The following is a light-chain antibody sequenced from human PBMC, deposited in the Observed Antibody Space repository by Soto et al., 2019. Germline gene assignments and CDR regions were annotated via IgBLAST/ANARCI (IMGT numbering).Light chain of an antibody. V-gene: IGKV3-20*01. Sequence: EIVLTQSPGTLSLSPGEGATLSCRASQSVSSTYLAWYQQKPGQAPRLLIYGASNRATGIPDRFSGSGSGTDFTLTISRLEPEDFAVYNCQQYGSSPWTFGQGTKVEIK. CDR3: QQYGSSPWT. CDR2: GAS. CDR1: QSVSSTY. J-gene: IGKJ1*01.